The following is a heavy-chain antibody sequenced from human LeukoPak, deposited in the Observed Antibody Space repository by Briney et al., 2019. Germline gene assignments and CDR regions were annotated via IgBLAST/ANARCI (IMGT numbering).Heavy chain of an antibody. CDR1: GYTFTSYG. V-gene: IGHV1-18*01. Sequence: GPSVKVSCKASGYTFTSYGISWVRQAPGQGLEWLGWISAYNGNTNYEQKLQGRVTMTTDTSTSKAYIELRSLRSDDTGVYYCARARGRSGSGSYPGYFDLWGRGTLVTVSS. CDR2: ISAYNGNT. J-gene: IGHJ2*01. D-gene: IGHD1-26*01. CDR3: ARARGRSGSGSYPGYFDL.